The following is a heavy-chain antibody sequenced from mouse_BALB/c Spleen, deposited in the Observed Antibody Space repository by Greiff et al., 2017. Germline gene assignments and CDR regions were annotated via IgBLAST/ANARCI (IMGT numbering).Heavy chain of an antibody. J-gene: IGHJ2*01. CDR2: IRLKSNNYAT. V-gene: IGHV6-6*02. CDR1: GFTFSNYW. CDR3: TRPTVVADYFDY. D-gene: IGHD1-1*01. Sequence: EVKVEESGGGLVQPGGSMKLSCVASGFTFSNYWMNWVRQSPEKGLEWVAEIRLKSNNYATHYAESVKGRFTISRDDSKSSVYLQMNNLRAEDTGIYYCTRPTVVADYFDYWGQGTTLTVSS.